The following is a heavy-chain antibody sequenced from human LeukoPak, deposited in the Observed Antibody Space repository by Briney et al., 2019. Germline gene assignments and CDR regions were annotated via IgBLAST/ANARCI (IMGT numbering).Heavy chain of an antibody. V-gene: IGHV3-21*01. D-gene: IGHD6-6*01. Sequence: GGSLRLSCAASGFTFSSYSMNWVRQAPGKGLEWVSSISSSSSYIYYADSVKGRFTISRDNAKNSLYLQMNSLRAEDTAVYYCARDRIAARRSGFDYWGQGTLVTVSS. CDR3: ARDRIAARRSGFDY. J-gene: IGHJ4*02. CDR1: GFTFSSYS. CDR2: ISSSSSYI.